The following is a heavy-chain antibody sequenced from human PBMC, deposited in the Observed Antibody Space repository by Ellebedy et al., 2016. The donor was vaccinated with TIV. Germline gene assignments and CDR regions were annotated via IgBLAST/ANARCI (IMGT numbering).Heavy chain of an antibody. CDR1: GGSISSSSYY. D-gene: IGHD5-12*01. V-gene: IGHV4-39*01. Sequence: MPSETLSLTCTVSGGSISSSSYYWGWIRQPPGKGLEWIGSIYYSGSTYYNPSLKSRVTISVDTSKNQFSLKLSSVTAADTAVYYCARHRSWVATIYNPPYYFDYWGQGTLVTVSS. CDR3: ARHRSWVATIYNPPYYFDY. J-gene: IGHJ4*02. CDR2: IYYSGST.